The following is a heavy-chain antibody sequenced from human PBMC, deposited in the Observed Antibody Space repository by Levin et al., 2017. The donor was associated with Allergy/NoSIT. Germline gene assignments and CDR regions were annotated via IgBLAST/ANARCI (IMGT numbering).Heavy chain of an antibody. CDR3: AREHSSSWSTDYYYGMDV. J-gene: IGHJ6*02. Sequence: SVKVSCKASGGTFSSYAISWVRQAPGQGLEWMGGIIPIFGTANYAQKFQGRVTITADKSTSTAYMELSSLRSEDTAVYYCAREHSSSWSTDYYYGMDVWGQGTTVTVSS. D-gene: IGHD6-6*01. CDR2: IIPIFGTA. V-gene: IGHV1-69*06. CDR1: GGTFSSYA.